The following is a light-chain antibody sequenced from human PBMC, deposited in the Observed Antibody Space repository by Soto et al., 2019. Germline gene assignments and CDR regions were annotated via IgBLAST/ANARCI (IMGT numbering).Light chain of an antibody. Sequence: SYELTQPPSVSVAPGQTARITCGGNNIGTKSVHWYQQKPGQAPVVVVYDDDDRPTGIPERFSGSSSGNTATLTISRVEAGDEADYYCQVWDSRSGHFVIFGGGTKLTVL. CDR1: NIGTKS. CDR2: DDD. V-gene: IGLV3-21*02. CDR3: QVWDSRSGHFVI. J-gene: IGLJ2*01.